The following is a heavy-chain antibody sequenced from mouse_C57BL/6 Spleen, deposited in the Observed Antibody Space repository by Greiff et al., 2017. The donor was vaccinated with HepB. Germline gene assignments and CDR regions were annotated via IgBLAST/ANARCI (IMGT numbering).Heavy chain of an antibody. CDR1: GYTFTSYW. V-gene: IGHV1-72*01. CDR3: ARGDDYGNLYFDY. J-gene: IGHJ2*01. CDR2: IDPNSGGT. D-gene: IGHD2-1*01. Sequence: VKLQEPGAELVKPGASVKLSCKASGYTFTSYWMHWVKQRPGRGLEWIGRIDPNSGGTKYNEKFKSKATLTVDKPTSTAYMQLSSLTSEDSAVYYCARGDDYGNLYFDYWGQGTTLTVSS.